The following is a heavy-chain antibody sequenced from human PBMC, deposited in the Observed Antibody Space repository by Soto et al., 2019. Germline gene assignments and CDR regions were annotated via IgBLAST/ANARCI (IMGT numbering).Heavy chain of an antibody. D-gene: IGHD3-10*01. CDR2: ISGSGGST. V-gene: IGHV3-23*01. J-gene: IGHJ4*02. Sequence: EVQLLESGGGLVQPGGSLRLSCAASGFTFSSYAMSWVRQAPGKGLEWVSAISGSGGSTYYADSVKGRFTISRDNSKNTLYLQMSSLGAEDTDVYYCAKDSVLQYYGSGSRVYDYWGQGTLVTVSS. CDR3: AKDSVLQYYGSGSRVYDY. CDR1: GFTFSSYA.